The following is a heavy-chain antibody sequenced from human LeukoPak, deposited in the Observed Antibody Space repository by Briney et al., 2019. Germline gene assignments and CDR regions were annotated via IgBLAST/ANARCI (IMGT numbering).Heavy chain of an antibody. Sequence: PSETLSLTCTVSGGSVSSSHYWDWIRQPPGKGLEWIGSIYYGGSTYYNASLRSRVTTSVDTSKNQFSLKLGSATAADTAVYYCAKSTYYYDTFVNAFDLWGQGTVVTVSS. CDR1: GGSVSSSHY. CDR2: IYYGGST. CDR3: AKSTYYYDTFVNAFDL. D-gene: IGHD3-22*01. J-gene: IGHJ3*01. V-gene: IGHV4-39*07.